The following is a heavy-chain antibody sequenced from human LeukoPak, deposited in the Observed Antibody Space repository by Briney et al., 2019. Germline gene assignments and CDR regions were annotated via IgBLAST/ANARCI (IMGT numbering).Heavy chain of an antibody. CDR1: GFTFSSHG. CDR2: ISGSGGST. Sequence: PGGTLRLSCAASGFTFSSHGMSWVRQAPGKGLEWVSAISGSGGSTYYADSVKGRFTISRDNSKNTLYLQMNSLRAEDTAVYYCAKCILTGYYKGYMDVWGKGPRSPSP. V-gene: IGHV3-23*01. D-gene: IGHD3-9*01. J-gene: IGHJ6*03. CDR3: AKCILTGYYKGYMDV.